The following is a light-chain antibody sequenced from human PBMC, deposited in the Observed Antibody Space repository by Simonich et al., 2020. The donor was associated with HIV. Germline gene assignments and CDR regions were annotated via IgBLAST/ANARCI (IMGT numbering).Light chain of an antibody. J-gene: IGKJ1*01. V-gene: IGKV3-15*01. CDR1: QTVNSN. Sequence: EIVMTQSPATLSVSPGERATLSCRASQTVNSNLAWYQQKPGQAPTLLSYGASTRATGVPARFSGSGSGTEFTLTISSLQSEDFAVYYCQQYNNWRTFGQGTKVEIK. CDR3: QQYNNWRT. CDR2: GAS.